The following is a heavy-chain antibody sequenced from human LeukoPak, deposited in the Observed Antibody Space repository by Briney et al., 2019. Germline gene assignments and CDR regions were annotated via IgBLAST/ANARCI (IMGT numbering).Heavy chain of an antibody. CDR1: GFTFSSYS. CDR3: ARGPTYYDSSGYYSIY. CDR2: ISSSSSYI. D-gene: IGHD3-22*01. J-gene: IGHJ4*02. V-gene: IGHV3-21*01. Sequence: GGSLRPSCAAPGFTFSSYSMNWVRQAPGKGLEWVSSISSSSSYIYYADSVKGRFTISRDNAKNSLYLQMNSLRAEDTAVYYCARGPTYYDSSGYYSIYWGQGTLVTVSS.